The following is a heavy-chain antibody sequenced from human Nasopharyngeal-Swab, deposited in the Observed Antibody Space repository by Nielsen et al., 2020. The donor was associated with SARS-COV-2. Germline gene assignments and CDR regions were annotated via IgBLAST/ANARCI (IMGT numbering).Heavy chain of an antibody. D-gene: IGHD6-13*01. CDR1: GGSISTYY. Sequence: SETLSLTCTVSGGSISTYYWSWIRQPPGKGLEWIGYVYYSGSTNYNPSLKSRVTISVDTSKNQFSLKLNSVTAADTAVYYCAGGPGYSTVSQHWGQGTLVTVSS. CDR2: VYYSGST. V-gene: IGHV4-59*01. J-gene: IGHJ1*01. CDR3: AGGPGYSTVSQH.